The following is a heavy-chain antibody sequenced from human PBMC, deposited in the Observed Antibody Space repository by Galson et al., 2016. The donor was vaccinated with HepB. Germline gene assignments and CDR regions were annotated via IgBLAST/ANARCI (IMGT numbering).Heavy chain of an antibody. V-gene: IGHV3-74*01. J-gene: IGHJ4*02. CDR2: INPDGGSA. D-gene: IGHD2-15*01. CDR3: ATPDEGSGRIFDY. CDR1: GITFSRYW. Sequence: SLRLSCAASGITFSRYWMHWVRQAPGKGLVWVSRINPDGGSANYADSVKGRFTISRDNAKNMLYLQMNSLRAEDTAVYYCATPDEGSGRIFDYWGQGTLVTVSS.